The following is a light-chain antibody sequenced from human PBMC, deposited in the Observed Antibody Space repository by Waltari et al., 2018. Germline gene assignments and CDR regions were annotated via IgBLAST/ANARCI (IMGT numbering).Light chain of an antibody. Sequence: DIVMTQSPDSVAVSLGERATINCKSSQSVLYSSNNKNYLAWYQQKSGQPPKLLIYWASTRESGVPDRFSGSGSGTDFTLTISSLQAEDVAVYYCQQYFSTPPVTFGGGTKVEIK. V-gene: IGKV4-1*01. CDR1: QSVLYSSNNKNY. CDR2: WAS. CDR3: QQYFSTPPVT. J-gene: IGKJ4*01.